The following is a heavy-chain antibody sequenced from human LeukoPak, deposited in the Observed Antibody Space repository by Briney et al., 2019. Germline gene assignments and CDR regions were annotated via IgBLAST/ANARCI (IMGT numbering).Heavy chain of an antibody. CDR2: GYYSGST. D-gene: IGHD3-16*01. Sequence: PSETLSLTCTVSGGSISSNYYYWGWIRQPPGKGLEWIGSGYYSGSTYYNPSLKSRVTISVDTSKNQFSLKLSSVAAADTAVYYCARQLWGYALQHAAFDIWGQGTMVTVSS. CDR3: ARQLWGYALQHAAFDI. V-gene: IGHV4-39*01. CDR1: GGSISSNYYY. J-gene: IGHJ3*02.